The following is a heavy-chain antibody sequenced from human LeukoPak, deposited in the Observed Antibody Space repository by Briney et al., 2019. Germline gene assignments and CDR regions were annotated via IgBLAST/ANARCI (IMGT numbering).Heavy chain of an antibody. CDR3: AKDFAVYSTSYYDY. D-gene: IGHD6-13*01. CDR2: ISGSGGST. V-gene: IGHV3-23*01. CDR1: GFTFSDFA. Sequence: GGSLRLSCAASGFTFSDFAMSWVRQAPGKGLEWVSAISGSGGSTYYADSVKGRFTISRDNSKTTLYLQVNSLRAEDTAVYYCAKDFAVYSTSYYDYWGQGTLVIVSS. J-gene: IGHJ4*02.